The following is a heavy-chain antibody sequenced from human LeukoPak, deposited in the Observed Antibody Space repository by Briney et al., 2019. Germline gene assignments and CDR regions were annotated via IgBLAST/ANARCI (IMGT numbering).Heavy chain of an antibody. Sequence: ASVKVSCKASGYTFTSYGISWVRQAPGQGLEWMGWISAYNGNTNYAQKLQGRVTMTTDTSTSTAYMELRSLGSDDTAVYYCARPALPGAYGMDVWGQGTTVTVSS. CDR1: GYTFTSYG. V-gene: IGHV1-18*01. CDR3: ARPALPGAYGMDV. J-gene: IGHJ6*02. D-gene: IGHD7-27*01. CDR2: ISAYNGNT.